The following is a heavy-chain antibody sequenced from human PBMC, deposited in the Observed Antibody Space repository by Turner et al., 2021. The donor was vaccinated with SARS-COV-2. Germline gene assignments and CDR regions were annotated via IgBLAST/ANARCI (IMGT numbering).Heavy chain of an antibody. CDR2: ISWNSGSI. V-gene: IGHV3-9*01. CDR3: AKDRGGEQIVQLFDY. J-gene: IGHJ4*02. CDR1: GFTFDGYA. Sequence: EVQLVESGGGWVQPGRSLSLSCAASGFTFDGYAMHWVRQAPGKGLEWVAGISWNSGSIGYADSVKGRFTISRDNAKNSLYLQMNSLRAEDTALYYCAKDRGGEQIVQLFDYWGQGTLVTVSS. D-gene: IGHD6-6*01.